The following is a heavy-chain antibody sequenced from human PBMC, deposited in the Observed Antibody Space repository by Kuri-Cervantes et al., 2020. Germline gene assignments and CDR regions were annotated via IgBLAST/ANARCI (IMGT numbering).Heavy chain of an antibody. CDR1: GFTFDDYA. D-gene: IGHD6-19*01. J-gene: IGHJ6*02. V-gene: IGHV3-9*01. CDR2: ISWNSGYI. CDR3: AKMSGSGWKIGYYGMDV. Sequence: SLKISCEASGFTFDDYAMHWVRQGPGKGLEWVSGISWNSGYIVYADSVKGRLTISRDNAKNSLYLQMNSLRAEDTALYYCAKMSGSGWKIGYYGMDVWGQGTTVTVSS.